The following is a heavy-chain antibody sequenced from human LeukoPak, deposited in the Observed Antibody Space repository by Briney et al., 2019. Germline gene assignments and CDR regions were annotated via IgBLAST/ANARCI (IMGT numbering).Heavy chain of an antibody. Sequence: PGGSLRLSCVASGFIFNKHAMSWVRQAPGKGLEWVSGLSGSGSSSDYADSVKGRFTISRDNSKNTLYLQMSSLRAGDTAVYYCAKSSYYDSSGYYREYYFDYWGQGTLVTVSS. D-gene: IGHD3-22*01. CDR2: LSGSGSSS. V-gene: IGHV3-23*01. CDR3: AKSSYYDSSGYYREYYFDY. J-gene: IGHJ4*02. CDR1: GFIFNKHA.